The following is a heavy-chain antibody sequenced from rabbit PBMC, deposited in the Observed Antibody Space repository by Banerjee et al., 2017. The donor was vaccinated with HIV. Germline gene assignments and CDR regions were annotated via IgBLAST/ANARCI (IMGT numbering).Heavy chain of an antibody. CDR3: ARDLAGVIGWNFGL. V-gene: IGHV1S45*01. Sequence: QEQLVESGGGLVQPEGSLTLTCTASGFSFSSGYYMCWVRQAPGKGLEWIACIDAGYRAKTYYASWAKGRFTVSKTSSTTVTLQMTSLTAADTATYLCARDLAGVIGWNFGLWGQGTLVTVS. CDR2: IDAGYRAKT. J-gene: IGHJ4*01. CDR1: GFSFSSGYY. D-gene: IGHD4-1*01.